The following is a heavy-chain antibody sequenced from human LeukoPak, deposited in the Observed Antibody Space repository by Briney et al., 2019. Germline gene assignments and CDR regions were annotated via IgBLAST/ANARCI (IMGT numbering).Heavy chain of an antibody. D-gene: IGHD6-6*01. Sequence: PSETLSLTCAVYGGSFSGYYWSWIRQPPGKGLEWIGKINHSGSTNYNPSLKSRVTISVDTSKNQFSLKLSSVTAADTAVYYCARKRSGSSSAYYYYYYMDVWGKGTTVTVSS. J-gene: IGHJ6*03. CDR1: GGSFSGYY. CDR2: INHSGST. CDR3: ARKRSGSSSAYYYYYYMDV. V-gene: IGHV4-34*01.